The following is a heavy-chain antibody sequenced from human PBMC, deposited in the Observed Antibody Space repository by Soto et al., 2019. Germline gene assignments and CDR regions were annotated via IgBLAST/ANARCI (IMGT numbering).Heavy chain of an antibody. D-gene: IGHD6-19*01. J-gene: IGHJ1*01. V-gene: IGHV1-24*01. CDR3: ATKSGIAVAGEYFQH. Sequence: ASVKVSCKVSGYTLTELSMHWVRQAPGKGLEWMGGFDPEDGETIYAQKFQGRVTMTEDTSTDTAYMELSSLRSEDTAVYYCATKSGIAVAGEYFQHWGQGTLVTVSS. CDR2: FDPEDGET. CDR1: GYTLTELS.